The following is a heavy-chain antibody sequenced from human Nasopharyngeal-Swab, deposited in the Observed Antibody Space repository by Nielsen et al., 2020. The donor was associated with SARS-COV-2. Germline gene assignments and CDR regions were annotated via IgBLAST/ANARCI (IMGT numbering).Heavy chain of an antibody. V-gene: IGHV3-23*01. CDR3: AKQHGAFDY. CDR1: GFTFSSCS. J-gene: IGHJ4*02. D-gene: IGHD3-10*01. CDR2: ISGSGGST. Sequence: GESLKISCAASGFTFSSCSMSWVRQAPGKGLEWVSAISGSGGSTYYADSVKGRFTISRDNSKNTLYLQMNSLRAEDTAVYYCAKQHGAFDYWGQGTLVTVSS.